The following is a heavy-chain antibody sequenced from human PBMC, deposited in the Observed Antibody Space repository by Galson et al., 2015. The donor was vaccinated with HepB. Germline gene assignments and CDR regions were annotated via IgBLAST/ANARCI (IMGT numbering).Heavy chain of an antibody. CDR1: GFTFSSYT. CDR3: AKGYYDSSGYYYVLAFEI. V-gene: IGHV3-23*01. D-gene: IGHD3-22*01. CDR2: ISGSGGST. Sequence: SLRLSCAASGFTFSSYTMSWVRQAPGKGLEWVSAISGSGGSTYYADSVKGRFTISRDNSKNTLYLQMNSLRAEDTAVYYCAKGYYDSSGYYYVLAFEIWGQGAMVTVSS. J-gene: IGHJ3*02.